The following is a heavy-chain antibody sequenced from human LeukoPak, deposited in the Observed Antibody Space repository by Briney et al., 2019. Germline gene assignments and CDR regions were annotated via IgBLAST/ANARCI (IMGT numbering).Heavy chain of an antibody. Sequence: SLRLSCAASGFTFDDYAMHWVRQAPGKGLEWVSGISWNSGSIGYADSVKGRFTISRDNAKNSLYLQMNSLRAEDTALYYCAKDTVTTPFDIWGQGTMVTVSS. CDR3: AKDTVTTPFDI. J-gene: IGHJ3*02. V-gene: IGHV3-9*01. CDR2: ISWNSGSI. D-gene: IGHD4-17*01. CDR1: GFTFDDYA.